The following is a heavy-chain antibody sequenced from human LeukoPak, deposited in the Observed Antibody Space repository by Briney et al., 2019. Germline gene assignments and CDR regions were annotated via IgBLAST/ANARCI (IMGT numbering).Heavy chain of an antibody. Sequence: SETLSLNCTVSGGSITGSRYYWGWIRQPPGKGPEWLGNIYYSGSIDHNPSLKSRLTISLDTSKNQFSLKLSSVTAANTAVYYCATPSGNAYDVWGQGTMVTVSS. CDR3: ATPSGNAYDV. CDR1: GGSITGSRYY. V-gene: IGHV4-39*07. J-gene: IGHJ3*01. CDR2: IYYSGSI. D-gene: IGHD3-10*01.